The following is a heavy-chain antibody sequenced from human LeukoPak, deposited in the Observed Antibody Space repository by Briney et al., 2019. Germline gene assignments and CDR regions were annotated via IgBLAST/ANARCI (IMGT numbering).Heavy chain of an antibody. Sequence: GGSLRLSCAASGFTVSSNYMSWVRQAPGKGLKWVSVIYSGGSTYYADSVKGRFTISRDNSKNTLYLQMNSLRAEDTAVYYCAITNSDPYDTATYTGGGYVIGYYFDYWGQGTLVTVSS. V-gene: IGHV3-53*01. CDR3: AITNSDPYDTATYTGGGYVIGYYFDY. J-gene: IGHJ4*02. D-gene: IGHD3-16*01. CDR2: IYSGGST. CDR1: GFTVSSNY.